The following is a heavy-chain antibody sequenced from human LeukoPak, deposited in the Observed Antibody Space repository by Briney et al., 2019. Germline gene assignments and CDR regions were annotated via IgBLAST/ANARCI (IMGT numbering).Heavy chain of an antibody. CDR1: GYTFTSYG. Sequence: ASVKVSCKASGYTFTSYGISWVRQAPGQGLEWMGWISAYNGNTNYAQKLQGRVTMTTDTSTSTAYMELRSLRSDDTAVYYCAREAGGVGAPYFDYWGQGTLVTVSS. CDR3: AREAGGVGAPYFDY. D-gene: IGHD1-26*01. V-gene: IGHV1-18*01. CDR2: ISAYNGNT. J-gene: IGHJ4*02.